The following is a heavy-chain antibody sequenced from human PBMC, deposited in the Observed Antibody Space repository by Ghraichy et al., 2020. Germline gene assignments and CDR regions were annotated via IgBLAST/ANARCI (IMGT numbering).Heavy chain of an antibody. CDR1: GYTFTSYG. Sequence: ASVKVSCKASGYTFTSYGISRVRQAPGQGLEWMGWISAYNGNTNYAQKLQGRVTMTTDTSTSTAYMELRSLRSDDTAVYYCARDMRTIFGVVIEYFQHWGQGTLVTVSS. J-gene: IGHJ1*01. CDR3: ARDMRTIFGVVIEYFQH. CDR2: ISAYNGNT. D-gene: IGHD3-3*01. V-gene: IGHV1-18*01.